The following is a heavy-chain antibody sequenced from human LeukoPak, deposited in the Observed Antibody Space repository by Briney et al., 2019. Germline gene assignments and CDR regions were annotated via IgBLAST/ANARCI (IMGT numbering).Heavy chain of an antibody. CDR1: GFTLSNYA. D-gene: IGHD5-18*01. J-gene: IGHJ4*02. V-gene: IGHV3-23*01. CDR2: IFPSSDEI. Sequence: GGSLRLSCVASGFTLSNYAMSWVRQAPGKGLEWVSSIFPSSDEIHYADSVKGRFTISRDNSRSTLSLQMDSLRAEDTATYYCATYRQIQVPFEFWGQGTLVTVSS. CDR3: ATYRQIQVPFEF.